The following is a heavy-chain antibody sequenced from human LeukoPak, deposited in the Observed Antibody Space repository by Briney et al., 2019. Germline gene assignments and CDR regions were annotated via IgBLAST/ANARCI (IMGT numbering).Heavy chain of an antibody. CDR2: SNSDGSKT. Sequence: VGSLRLSCAASGFTFSSYWMHWVRQAPGKGLVWVSRSNSDGSKTSYADSVKGRFTISRDNVKNALYLQMNSLRGEDTAVYYCARGLGSGRHAFDIWGQGTMVTVSS. V-gene: IGHV3-74*01. J-gene: IGHJ3*02. CDR3: ARGLGSGRHAFDI. D-gene: IGHD3-10*01. CDR1: GFTFSSYW.